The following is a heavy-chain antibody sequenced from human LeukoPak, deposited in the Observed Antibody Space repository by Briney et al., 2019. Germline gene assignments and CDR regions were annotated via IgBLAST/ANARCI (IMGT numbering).Heavy chain of an antibody. CDR1: GGSISSGSYY. V-gene: IGHV4-61*02. CDR3: ARVIVRGYSYGYGPDYFDY. J-gene: IGHJ4*02. Sequence: SQTLSLTCTVSGGSISSGSYYWSWIRQPAGKGLEWIGRIYTSGSTNYNPSLKSRVTISVDTSKNQFSLKLSSVTAADTAVYYCARVIVRGYSYGYGPDYFDYWGQGTLVTVSS. D-gene: IGHD5-18*01. CDR2: IYTSGST.